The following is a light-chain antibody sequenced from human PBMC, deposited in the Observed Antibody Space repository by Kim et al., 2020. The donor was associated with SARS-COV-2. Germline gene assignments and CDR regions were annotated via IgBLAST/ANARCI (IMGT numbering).Light chain of an antibody. J-gene: IGKJ1*01. V-gene: IGKV1-8*01. CDR3: QQYYSYPWT. Sequence: AIRMTQSPSSFSASTGDRVTITCRASQGISSYLAWYQQKPGKAPKLLIYAASTLQSGVSSRFSGSGSGTDFTLTISCLQSEDFATYYCQQYYSYPWTFGQGTNVDIK. CDR2: AAS. CDR1: QGISSY.